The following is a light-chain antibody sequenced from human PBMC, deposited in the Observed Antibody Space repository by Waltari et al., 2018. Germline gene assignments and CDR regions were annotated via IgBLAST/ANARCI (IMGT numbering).Light chain of an antibody. V-gene: IGKV2-28*01. J-gene: IGKJ1*01. CDR2: LGS. Sequence: DIVMTQSPLSLHVTPGQPASISCRSSQSLLHRNGYNYLDWYLQKQGQSPQLLIYLGSNRASGVPDRFSGSGSGTDFTLKISRVEAEDVGVYYCMQALQTPWTFGQGTKVEIK. CDR1: QSLLHRNGYNY. CDR3: MQALQTPWT.